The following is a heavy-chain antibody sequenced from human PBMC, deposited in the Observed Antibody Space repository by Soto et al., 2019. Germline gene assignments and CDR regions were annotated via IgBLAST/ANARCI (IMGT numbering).Heavy chain of an antibody. CDR3: ARVSDY. J-gene: IGHJ4*02. CDR1: CDSINCYY. Sequence: PSETLSLTCTLPCDSINCYYWSWIRQPPGKGLEWIGYIYYSGSTNYNPSLKSRVTISVDTSKNQFSLKLSSVTAADTAVYYCARVSDYWGQVILVTVS. CDR2: IYYSGST. V-gene: IGHV4-59*12.